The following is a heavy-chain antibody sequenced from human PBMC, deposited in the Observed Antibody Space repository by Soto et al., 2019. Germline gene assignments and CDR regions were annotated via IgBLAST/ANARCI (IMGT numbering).Heavy chain of an antibody. CDR3: SKDWLGASNNSKVDY. CDR1: SCTFSDYG. D-gene: IGHD2-2*01. CDR2: ISHHGIRT. V-gene: IGHV3-30*18. Sequence: GGSLSHSCAAASCTFSDYGMHWVRQAPGTGLQWLATISHHGIRTHYADSVMGRFTISRDNFKKVVYLHLSGLRVEDTAIYYGSKDWLGASNNSKVDYWGLGPSVIVAS. J-gene: IGHJ6*01.